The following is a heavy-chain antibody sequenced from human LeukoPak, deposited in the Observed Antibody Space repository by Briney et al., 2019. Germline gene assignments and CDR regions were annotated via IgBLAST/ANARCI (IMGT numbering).Heavy chain of an antibody. CDR1: GFTFSSSW. V-gene: IGHV3-7*01. CDR3: ATELWGPNS. CDR2: IKGDGSDK. J-gene: IGHJ4*02. Sequence: GGSLRLSCAASGFTFSSSWMTWVRQAPGKGLEWLANIKGDGSDKNYVDSVKGRFTISRDNAKNSLFLQMSSLRGEDTALYYCATELWGPNSWGQGTLVTVSS. D-gene: IGHD3-16*01.